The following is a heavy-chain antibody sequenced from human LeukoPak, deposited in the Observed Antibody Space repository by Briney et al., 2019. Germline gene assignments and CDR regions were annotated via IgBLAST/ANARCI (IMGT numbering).Heavy chain of an antibody. CDR2: ISWNSGSI. Sequence: GRSLRLSCAASGFTFDDYAMHWVRQAPGKGLEWVSGISWNSGSIGYADSVKGRFTISRDNAKNSLYLQMNSLRAEDTALYYCAKDSKKYSSGWYDYWGQGTLVTVSS. J-gene: IGHJ4*02. CDR1: GFTFDDYA. CDR3: AKDSKKYSSGWYDY. V-gene: IGHV3-9*01. D-gene: IGHD6-19*01.